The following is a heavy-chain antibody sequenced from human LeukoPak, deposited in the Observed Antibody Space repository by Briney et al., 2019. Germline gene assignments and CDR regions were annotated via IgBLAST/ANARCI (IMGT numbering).Heavy chain of an antibody. J-gene: IGHJ2*01. CDR2: INPSGGST. Sequence: ASVKVSCKASGYTFTSYDINWVRQAPGQGLEWMGIINPSGGSTSYAQKFQGRVTMTRDMSTSTAYMELSSLRSEDTAVYYCATVAPRYDSSGYYSRYFDLWGRGTLVTVSS. CDR1: GYTFTSYD. V-gene: IGHV1-46*01. D-gene: IGHD3-22*01. CDR3: ATVAPRYDSSGYYSRYFDL.